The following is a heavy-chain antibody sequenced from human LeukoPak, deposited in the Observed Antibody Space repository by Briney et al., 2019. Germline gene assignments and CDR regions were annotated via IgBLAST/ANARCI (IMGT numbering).Heavy chain of an antibody. V-gene: IGHV3-7*01. Sequence: GGSLRLSCAASGFTFSSYWMSWVRQAPGKGLEWVANIKQDGSNKYYADSVKGRFTISRDNSKNTLYLQMNSLRAEDTAVYYCAKAYGTMIVVVNNYFDYWGQGTLVTVSS. D-gene: IGHD3-22*01. CDR3: AKAYGTMIVVVNNYFDY. J-gene: IGHJ4*02. CDR2: IKQDGSNK. CDR1: GFTFSSYW.